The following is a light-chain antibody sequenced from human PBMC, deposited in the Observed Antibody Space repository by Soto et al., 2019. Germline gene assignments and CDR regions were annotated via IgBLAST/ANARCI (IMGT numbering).Light chain of an antibody. CDR2: GAS. Sequence: EIVMTQSPATLSVSPGERATLSCRASQSISNNLAWYQQKRGQAPRLLIYGASTMATGIPARFSGSGSGTEFTLTISSLQSEDFAFYYCQQYNNWRTFGQGTKVEI. CDR3: QQYNNWRT. V-gene: IGKV3-15*01. J-gene: IGKJ1*01. CDR1: QSISNN.